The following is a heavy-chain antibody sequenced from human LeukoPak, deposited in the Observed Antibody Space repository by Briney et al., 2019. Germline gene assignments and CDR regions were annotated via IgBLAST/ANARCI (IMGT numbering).Heavy chain of an antibody. D-gene: IGHD2-2*02. V-gene: IGHV4-34*09. CDR3: ARGDYTLDY. CDR2: INHSGST. J-gene: IGHJ4*02. Sequence: SETLSLTCAVYGGSFSGYYWTWIRQPPGKGLEWIGEINHSGSTNYNPSLKSRVTISVDTSKNQFSLKLSSVTAADTAVYYCARGDYTLDYWGQGTLVTVSS. CDR1: GGSFSGYY.